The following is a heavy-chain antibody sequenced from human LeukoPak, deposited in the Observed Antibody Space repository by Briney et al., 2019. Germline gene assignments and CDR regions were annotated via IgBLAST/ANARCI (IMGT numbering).Heavy chain of an antibody. J-gene: IGHJ4*02. CDR1: GFTFSSYG. Sequence: PGGSLRLSCAASGFTFSSYGMHWVRQAPGKGLEWVAVISYDGSNKYYADSVKGRFTISRDNSKNTLYLQMNSLRAEDTAVYYCAKDLTYYYDSSGPLPDYWGQGTLVTVSS. CDR2: ISYDGSNK. V-gene: IGHV3-30*18. D-gene: IGHD3-22*01. CDR3: AKDLTYYYDSSGPLPDY.